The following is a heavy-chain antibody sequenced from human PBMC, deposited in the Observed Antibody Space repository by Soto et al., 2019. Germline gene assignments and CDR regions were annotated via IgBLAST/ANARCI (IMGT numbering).Heavy chain of an antibody. CDR3: TVWGSGNDFGAA. CDR1: GFTFSDHY. V-gene: IGHV3-72*01. CDR2: SKNKADSYTT. Sequence: EVQFVESGGGLVQPGGSLRLSCAASGFTFSDHYMDWVRQAPGKGLEWVGRSKNKADSYTTEYAASVKGRFTISRDGSKNSLFLRMNSLKTEDTAVYYCTVWGSGNDFGAAWGQGILVTVSS. D-gene: IGHD3-10*01. J-gene: IGHJ4*02.